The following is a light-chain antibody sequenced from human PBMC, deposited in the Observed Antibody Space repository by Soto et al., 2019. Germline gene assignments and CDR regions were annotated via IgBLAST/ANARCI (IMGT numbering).Light chain of an antibody. CDR3: QQRTDGWT. CDR2: DAS. CDR1: QSVSSS. V-gene: IGKV3-11*01. Sequence: EIVLTQSPATLSLSPGERATLSCRASQSVSSSLGWYQQKPGQPPRLLIYDASKGVTGIPARFSGSGSGTDFTLAISSLEPEDFAVYFCQQRTDGWTFGQGTKVEIK. J-gene: IGKJ1*01.